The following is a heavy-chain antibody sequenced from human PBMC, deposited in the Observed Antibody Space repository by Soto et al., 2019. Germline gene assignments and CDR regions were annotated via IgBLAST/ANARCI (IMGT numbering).Heavy chain of an antibody. J-gene: IGHJ6*02. D-gene: IGHD3-22*01. CDR2: LSGSGVST. V-gene: IGHV3-23*01. CDR3: AKGGGSKDYYDTSGYYLYYYYAMDV. CDR1: GFTFSSYA. Sequence: EVQLLESGGGLVQPGGSLRLSCAASGFTFSSYAMTWVRQAPGKGLEWVSALSGSGVSTYYADSVKGRFTISRANSKNPLYLQMNSLRAEATAVYYCAKGGGSKDYYDTSGYYLYYYYAMDVWGQGTTVTVSS.